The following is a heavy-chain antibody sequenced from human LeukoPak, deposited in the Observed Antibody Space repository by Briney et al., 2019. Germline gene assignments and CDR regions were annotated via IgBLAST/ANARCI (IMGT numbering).Heavy chain of an antibody. CDR3: ARLGGSYYTY. CDR1: GFAFSSYW. CDR2: IKQDGGEK. J-gene: IGHJ4*02. D-gene: IGHD1-26*01. Sequence: GGSLRLSCVASGFAFSSYWMSWVRQAPGKGLEWVANIKQDGGEKYYVDSVKGRFTISRDNAKNSLFLQMNSLRVEDTAVYYCARLGGSYYTYWGQGTLVTVSS. V-gene: IGHV3-7*01.